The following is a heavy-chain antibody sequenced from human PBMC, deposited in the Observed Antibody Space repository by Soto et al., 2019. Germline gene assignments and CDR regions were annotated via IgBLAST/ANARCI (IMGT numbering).Heavy chain of an antibody. CDR1: GGSISGYY. J-gene: IGHJ5*02. V-gene: IGHV4-59*01. D-gene: IGHD1-1*01. Sequence: PSETLSLTCTATGGSISGYYWNWIRQPPGKGLEWIGYVYSSGSTNYNPSLKNRVTISVGTSYNQFSLKLNSVTAADTAVYYCARGQFTGTTQGDWFDPWGQGTLVTVSS. CDR3: ARGQFTGTTQGDWFDP. CDR2: VYSSGST.